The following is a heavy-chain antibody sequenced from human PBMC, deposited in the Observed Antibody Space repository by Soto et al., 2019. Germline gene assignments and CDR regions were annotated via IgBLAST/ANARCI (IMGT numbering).Heavy chain of an antibody. CDR3: AKEAISGDYGDFYYYYGMDV. CDR2: MTAGGVTM. CDR1: GFTFSGHS. V-gene: IGHV3-48*04. Sequence: GGSLRLSCASSGFTFSGHSLNWIRQAPGKGLEWIANMTAGGVTMYADSVKGRFTISRDNAKNTLYLQMNSLRAEDTAVYYCAKEAISGDYGDFYYYYGMDVWGQGTTVTVS. D-gene: IGHD4-17*01. J-gene: IGHJ6*02.